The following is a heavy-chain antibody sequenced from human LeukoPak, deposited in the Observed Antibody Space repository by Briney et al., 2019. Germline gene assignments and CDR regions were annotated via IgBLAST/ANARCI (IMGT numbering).Heavy chain of an antibody. CDR2: IIPIFGIP. J-gene: IGHJ6*03. V-gene: IGHV1-69*13. CDR1: GGTFRTFA. Sequence: SVKVSCKASGGTFRTFAISWVRQAPGQGLEWMGGIIPIFGIPDSAQKFQGRLTITADESTTTAYMELSSLRSDDTAIYYCARADVYYYYMDVWGKGTTVTISS. CDR3: ARADVYYYYMDV.